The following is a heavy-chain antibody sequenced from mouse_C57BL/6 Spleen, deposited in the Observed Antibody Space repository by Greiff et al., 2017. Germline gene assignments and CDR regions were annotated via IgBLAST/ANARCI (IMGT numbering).Heavy chain of an antibody. CDR1: GYSFTGYF. CDR2: INPYNGDT. D-gene: IGHD2-3*01. J-gene: IGHJ4*01. CDR3: ARGDGYSDYYAMDY. V-gene: IGHV1-20*01. Sequence: EVKLMESGPELVKPGDSVKISCKASGYSFTGYFMNWVMQSHGKSLEWIGRINPYNGDTFYNQKFKGKATLTVDKSSSTAHMELRSLTSEDSAVYYCARGDGYSDYYAMDYWGQGTSVTVSS.